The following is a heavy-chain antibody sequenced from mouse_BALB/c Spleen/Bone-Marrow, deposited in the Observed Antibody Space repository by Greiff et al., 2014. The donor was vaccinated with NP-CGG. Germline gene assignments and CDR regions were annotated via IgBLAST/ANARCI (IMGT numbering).Heavy chain of an antibody. D-gene: IGHD1-1*01. V-gene: IGHV14-3*02. CDR2: IDPANGNT. J-gene: IGHJ2*01. CDR1: GFNIKDTY. Sequence: EVKLMESGAELVKPGASVKLSCTVSGFNIKDTYMHWVKQRPEQGLEWIGRIDPANGNTKYDPKFQGKATITADTSSNTAYLQLSSLTSEDTAVYYCARYYYGSSYFDYWGQGTALTVSS. CDR3: ARYYYGSSYFDY.